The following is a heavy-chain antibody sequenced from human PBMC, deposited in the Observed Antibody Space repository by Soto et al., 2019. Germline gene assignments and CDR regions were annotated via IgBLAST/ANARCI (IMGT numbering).Heavy chain of an antibody. CDR3: ARQEGAYCGGDCYSSFDY. CDR1: GYSFTSYW. D-gene: IGHD2-21*02. CDR2: IYPGDSDT. J-gene: IGHJ4*02. V-gene: IGHV5-51*01. Sequence: PGESLKISCKGSGYSFTSYWIGWVRQMPGKGLEWMGIIYPGDSDTRYSPSFQGQVTISADKSISTAYLQWSSLKASDTAMYYCARQEGAYCGGDCYSSFDYWGQGTLVTVSS.